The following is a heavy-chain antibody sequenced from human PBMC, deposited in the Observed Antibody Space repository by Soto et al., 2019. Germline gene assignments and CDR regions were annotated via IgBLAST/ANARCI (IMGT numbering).Heavy chain of an antibody. Sequence: GGSLRLSCAASGFTFSSSAMTWVRQAPGKGLEWVSAISGSGAGTYYGDSVKGRLTISRDNSKNTLYLQMNSLRAEDTALYYCVRGLRFLDSWGQGTLVTVSS. CDR3: VRGLRFLDS. D-gene: IGHD3-3*01. CDR1: GFTFSSSA. J-gene: IGHJ4*02. CDR2: ISGSGAGT. V-gene: IGHV3-23*01.